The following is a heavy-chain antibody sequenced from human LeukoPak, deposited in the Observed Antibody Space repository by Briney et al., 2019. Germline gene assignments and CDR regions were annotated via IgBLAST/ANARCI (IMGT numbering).Heavy chain of an antibody. V-gene: IGHV1-2*02. J-gene: IGHJ3*02. CDR3: ARDGDSSGWYDAFDI. Sequence: ASVKVSCKASGYTFTGYYMHWVRQAPGQGLEWMGWINSNSGGTNYAQKFQGRVTMTRDTSISTAYMELSRLRSDDTAVYYCARDGDSSGWYDAFDIWGQGTMVTVSS. CDR1: GYTFTGYY. D-gene: IGHD6-19*01. CDR2: INSNSGGT.